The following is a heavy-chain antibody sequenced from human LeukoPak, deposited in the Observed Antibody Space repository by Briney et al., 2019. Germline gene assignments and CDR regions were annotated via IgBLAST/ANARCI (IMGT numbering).Heavy chain of an antibody. CDR1: GGSMSTYY. V-gene: IGHV4-4*08. D-gene: IGHD5/OR15-5a*01. Sequence: SETLSLTCTVSGGSMSTYYWSWGRQPPGKGVMCIGNFYTIGTTNYNPSLKRRLTMSDDPANNHFSLKLSSVTAADTAVYYCSVNSTKHPFDIWGQGTMVTVSS. J-gene: IGHJ3*02. CDR3: SVNSTKHPFDI. CDR2: FYTIGTT.